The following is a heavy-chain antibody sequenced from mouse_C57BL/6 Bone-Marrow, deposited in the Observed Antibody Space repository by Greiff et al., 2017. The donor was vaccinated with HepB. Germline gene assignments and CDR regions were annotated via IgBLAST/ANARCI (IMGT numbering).Heavy chain of an antibody. D-gene: IGHD1-1*01. CDR2: IYPSDSET. CDR1: GYTFTSYW. V-gene: IGHV1-61*01. Sequence: QVQLKQPGAELVRPGSSVKLSCKASGYTFTSYWMDWVKQRPGQGLEWIGNIYPSDSETHYNQKFKDKATLTVDKSSSTAYMQLSSLTSEDSAVYYCASLYGSRAWFAYWGQGTLVTVSA. CDR3: ASLYGSRAWFAY. J-gene: IGHJ3*01.